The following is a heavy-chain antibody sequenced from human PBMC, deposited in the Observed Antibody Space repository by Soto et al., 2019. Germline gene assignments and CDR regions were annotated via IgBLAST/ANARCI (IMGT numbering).Heavy chain of an antibody. CDR2: ISAYNGNT. V-gene: IGHV1-18*01. J-gene: IGHJ4*02. Sequence: QVQLVQSGAEVKKTGASVKVSCKASGYTYTSYGISWVRQAPGQGLEWMGWISAYNGNTNYAQKLQGRVTMTTDRSTSTAYMELRSLRSVDTAVYYCERDRLGSCLVPSTSGYDGERIDYWGQGTLVTVSS. CDR3: ERDRLGSCLVPSTSGYDGERIDY. CDR1: GYTYTSYG. D-gene: IGHD2-2*01.